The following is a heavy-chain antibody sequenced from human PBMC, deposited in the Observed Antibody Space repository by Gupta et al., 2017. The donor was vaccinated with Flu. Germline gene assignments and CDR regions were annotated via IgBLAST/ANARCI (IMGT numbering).Heavy chain of an antibody. J-gene: IGHJ5*02. CDR2: IKQDGSEK. Sequence: EVQLVESGGGLVQPGGSLRLSCAASGFTFSTYWLSWVLRAPGKGLEWVANIKQDGSEKYYVDSVKGRFTISRDNAKNSLYLQMNSLRAEDTAVYYCARDGCSGGSCSNWFDPWGQGTLVTVSS. CDR1: GFTFSTYW. V-gene: IGHV3-7*01. CDR3: ARDGCSGGSCSNWFDP. D-gene: IGHD2-15*01.